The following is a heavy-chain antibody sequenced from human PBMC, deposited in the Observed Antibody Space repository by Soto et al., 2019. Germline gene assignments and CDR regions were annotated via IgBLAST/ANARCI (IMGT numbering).Heavy chain of an antibody. CDR2: IYYSGST. V-gene: IGHV4-30-4*01. J-gene: IGHJ6*02. CDR3: SYGDYYYGMDV. CDR1: GGSISSGDYY. Sequence: ASETLSLTCTVSGGSISSGDYYWSWIRQPPGKGLEWIGYIYYSGSTYYNPSLKSRVTISVDTSKNQFSLKLSSVTAADTAVYYCSYGDYYYGMDVWGQGTTVTVSS. D-gene: IGHD2-8*01.